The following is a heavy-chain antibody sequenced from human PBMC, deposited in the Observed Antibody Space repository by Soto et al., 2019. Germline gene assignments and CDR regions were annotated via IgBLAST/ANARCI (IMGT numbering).Heavy chain of an antibody. V-gene: IGHV1-18*01. J-gene: IGHJ4*02. D-gene: IGHD3-10*01. CDR2: VSSYNGNT. Sequence: QVQLVQSGPEVKKPGASVTVSCKTSGYTFTDHGIDWVRQAPGQGLEWVGWVSSYNGNTNYAYNLKDRVIMTTDASTSTAYMELRVLRSEDTAVYYCAREVEGSYSPADFWGQGTPVTVSS. CDR1: GYTFTDHG. CDR3: AREVEGSYSPADF.